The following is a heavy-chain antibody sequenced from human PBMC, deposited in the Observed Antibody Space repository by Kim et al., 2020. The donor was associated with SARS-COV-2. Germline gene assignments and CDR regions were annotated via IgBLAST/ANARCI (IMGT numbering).Heavy chain of an antibody. V-gene: IGHV4-34*01. J-gene: IGHJ4*02. CDR1: GESFSDYY. D-gene: IGHD6-13*01. Sequence: SETPSLTCAVSGESFSDYYWSWIRQPPGKGLEWIGEINHSGSTNYHPSLKSRVTISVDTSKNQLSLNLISVTAADTAVYYCVRQAAVATLAQFDSWGQGTLVTVSS. CDR3: VRQAAVATLAQFDS. CDR2: INHSGST.